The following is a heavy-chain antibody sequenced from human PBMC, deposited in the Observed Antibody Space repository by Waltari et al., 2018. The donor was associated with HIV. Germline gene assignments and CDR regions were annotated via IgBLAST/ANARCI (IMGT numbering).Heavy chain of an antibody. Sequence: QVQLVQSGAEVRKPGASVKVSCQASGYTFPGFYLHWVRQAPGQGLEWMGRINPNSGGTNYAQKFQARVTMTRDTSIGAAYMELSSLRPNDTAVYYCARVTTVTGDSYFYYGMDVWGQGTTVTVSS. J-gene: IGHJ6*02. D-gene: IGHD4-17*01. CDR3: ARVTTVTGDSYFYYGMDV. CDR2: INPNSGGT. CDR1: GYTFPGFY. V-gene: IGHV1-2*06.